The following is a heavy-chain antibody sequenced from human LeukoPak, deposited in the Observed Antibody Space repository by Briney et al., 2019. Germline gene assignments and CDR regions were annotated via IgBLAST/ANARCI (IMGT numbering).Heavy chain of an antibody. CDR1: GGSISSYY. Sequence: SETLSLTCTVSGGSISSYYWSWIRQPPGKALEWIGYIYYSGSTNYNPSLKSRVTISVDTSKNQFSLKLSSVTAADTAVYYCARLGASSYWYFDLWGRGTLVTVSS. CDR3: ARLGASSYWYFDL. J-gene: IGHJ2*01. V-gene: IGHV4-59*01. D-gene: IGHD1-26*01. CDR2: IYYSGST.